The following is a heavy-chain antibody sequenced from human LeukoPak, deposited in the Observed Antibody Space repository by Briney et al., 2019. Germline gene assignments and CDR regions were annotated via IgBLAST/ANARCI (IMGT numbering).Heavy chain of an antibody. D-gene: IGHD3-22*01. CDR2: MNPSTGNA. CDR3: ARLSQTPDYYNSGGYFYLGY. V-gene: IGHV1-8*01. CDR1: RYTFTSYD. Sequence: VASVRVSCKAFRYTFTSYDINWVRQAPGQGLEWMGWMNPSTGNAGYAPKFQGRVTMTRDTSTSTAYMEVRGLTSEDTAVYYCARLSQTPDYYNSGGYFYLGYWGQGTRVTVSS. J-gene: IGHJ4*02.